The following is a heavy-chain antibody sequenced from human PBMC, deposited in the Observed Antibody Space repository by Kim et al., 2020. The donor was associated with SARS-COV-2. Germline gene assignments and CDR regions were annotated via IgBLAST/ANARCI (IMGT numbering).Heavy chain of an antibody. CDR2: IWYDGSNK. Sequence: GGSLRLSCAASGFTFSSYGMHWVRQAPGKGLEWVAVIWYDGSNKYYADSVKGRFTISRDNSKNTLYLQMNSLRAEDTAVYYCARGAPTYYDFWSGESPHDAFDIWGQGTMVTVSS. V-gene: IGHV3-33*01. J-gene: IGHJ3*02. CDR3: ARGAPTYYDFWSGESPHDAFDI. CDR1: GFTFSSYG. D-gene: IGHD3-3*01.